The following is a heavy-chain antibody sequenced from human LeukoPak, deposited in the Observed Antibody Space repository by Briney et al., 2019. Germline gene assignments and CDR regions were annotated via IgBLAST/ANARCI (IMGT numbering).Heavy chain of an antibody. D-gene: IGHD6-13*01. J-gene: IGHJ3*02. CDR1: GYTFTGYY. CDR2: INPNSGGT. CDR3: ATVYSSSSKGAFDI. Sequence: ASVKVSCKASGYTFTGYYMHWVRQAPGQGLEWMGWINPNSGGTNYAQKFQGRVTMTEDTSTDTAYMELSSLRSEDTAVYYCATVYSSSSKGAFDIWGQGTMVTVSS. V-gene: IGHV1-2*02.